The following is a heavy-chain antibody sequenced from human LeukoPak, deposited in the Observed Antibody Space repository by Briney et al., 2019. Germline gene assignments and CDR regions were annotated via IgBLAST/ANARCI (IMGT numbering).Heavy chain of an antibody. D-gene: IGHD6-13*01. CDR2: IIPIFGTA. Sequence: SVKVSCKASGGTFSSYAISWVRQAPGQGLEWMGGIIPIFGTANYAQKFQGRVTITADESTSTAYMELSSLRSEDTAVYYCARVHRSSWEWPTGYYFDYWGQGTLVTVSS. V-gene: IGHV1-69*13. CDR1: GGTFSSYA. J-gene: IGHJ4*02. CDR3: ARVHRSSWEWPTGYYFDY.